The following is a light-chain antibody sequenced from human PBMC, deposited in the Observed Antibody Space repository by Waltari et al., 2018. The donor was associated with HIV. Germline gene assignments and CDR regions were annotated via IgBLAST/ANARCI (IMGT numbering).Light chain of an antibody. CDR1: SSYVGAYDS. V-gene: IGLV2-14*03. Sequence: QSALTQPSSVSGSPGQSITISCTGPSSYVGAYDSVSWYQQPPGKAPKLMIYDVNNRPSGVSHRFSGPKSATTASLTISGLQAEDEADYYCSSYTTSSTYVFGTGTKVTVL. CDR3: SSYTTSSTYV. J-gene: IGLJ1*01. CDR2: DVN.